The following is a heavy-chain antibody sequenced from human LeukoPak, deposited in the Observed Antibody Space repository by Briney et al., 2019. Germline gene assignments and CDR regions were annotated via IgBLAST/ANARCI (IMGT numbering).Heavy chain of an antibody. CDR1: GGSISSYY. J-gene: IGHJ5*02. CDR3: AKDLSLRSSGYAP. CDR2: IYYSGST. V-gene: IGHV4-59*01. D-gene: IGHD3-22*01. Sequence: SETLSLTCTVSGGSISSYYWSWIRQPPGKGLEWIGYIYYSGSTNYNPSLKSRVTISVDTSKNQFSLKLSSVTAADTAVYYCAKDLSLRSSGYAPWGQGTLVTVSS.